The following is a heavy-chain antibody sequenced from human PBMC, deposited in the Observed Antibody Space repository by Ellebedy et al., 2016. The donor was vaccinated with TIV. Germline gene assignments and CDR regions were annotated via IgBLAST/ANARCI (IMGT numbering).Heavy chain of an antibody. J-gene: IGHJ4*02. CDR3: AREDYYFDN. Sequence: MPSETLSLTCTVSGGSFSTYYWSWLRQPPGKGLEWFGYVYYSGSTNYNPSLKSRVTISIDTSKSHFSLRLTSVTAADTAVYYCAREDYYFDNWGQGTLVTVSS. CDR1: GGSFSTYY. CDR2: VYYSGST. V-gene: IGHV4-59*01.